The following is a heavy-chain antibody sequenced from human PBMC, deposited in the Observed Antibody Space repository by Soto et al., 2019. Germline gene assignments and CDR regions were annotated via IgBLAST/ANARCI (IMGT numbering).Heavy chain of an antibody. Sequence: VPLLESGGGLVQPGGSLRLSCAASGFTFSSYAMIWVRQAPGKGLEGVAAISGSGGSTHYADSVKGRFTISRDNSKNTVYLQMNSRRVEDTAVYHWAKSADYFHSNCNNLEYFQYWGQGTLVTVSS. CDR1: GFTFSSYA. CDR3: AKSADYFHSNCNNLEYFQY. J-gene: IGHJ1*01. D-gene: IGHD4-4*01. CDR2: ISGSGGST. V-gene: IGHV3-23*01.